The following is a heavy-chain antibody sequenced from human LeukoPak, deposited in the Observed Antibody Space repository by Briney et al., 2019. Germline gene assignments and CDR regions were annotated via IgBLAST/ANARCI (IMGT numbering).Heavy chain of an antibody. Sequence: GGSLRLSCAASGFTFSSYSMNWVRQAPGKGLEWVSSISSSSSYIYYADSVKGRFPISRDNAKNSLYLQMNSLRAEDTAVYYCARWGDYYDSSGYSFPNYWGQGTLVTVSS. CDR3: ARWGDYYDSSGYSFPNY. D-gene: IGHD3-22*01. J-gene: IGHJ4*02. V-gene: IGHV3-21*01. CDR1: GFTFSSYS. CDR2: ISSSSSYI.